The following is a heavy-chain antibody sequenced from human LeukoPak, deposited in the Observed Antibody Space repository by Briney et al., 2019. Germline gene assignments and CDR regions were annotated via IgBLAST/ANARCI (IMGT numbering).Heavy chain of an antibody. CDR3: ARDSGSPNYYFDY. CDR1: GFTFSNAW. CDR2: ISSSSSYI. V-gene: IGHV3-21*01. J-gene: IGHJ4*02. D-gene: IGHD1-26*01. Sequence: PGGSLRLSCAVSGFTFSNAWMSWVRQAPGKGLEWVSSISSSSSYIYYADSVKGRFTISRDNAKNSLYLQMNSLRAEDTAVYYCARDSGSPNYYFDYWGQGTLVTVSS.